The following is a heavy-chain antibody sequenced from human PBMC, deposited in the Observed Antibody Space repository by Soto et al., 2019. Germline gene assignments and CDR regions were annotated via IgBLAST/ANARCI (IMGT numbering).Heavy chain of an antibody. J-gene: IGHJ6*02. CDR2: IIPVFGTA. Sequence: QVQLVQSGAEVKKPGSSVKVSCKASGGSLTDYGVSWVRQAPGQGLEWMGGIIPVFGTAHYAQKFQGRITIAADESKSTVVMDVRSLGSEDTAVYYCERGDATKLGVTRYYGMDVWGQGTTVTVSS. V-gene: IGHV1-69*12. CDR3: ERGDATKLGVTRYYGMDV. CDR1: GGSLTDYG. D-gene: IGHD3-10*01.